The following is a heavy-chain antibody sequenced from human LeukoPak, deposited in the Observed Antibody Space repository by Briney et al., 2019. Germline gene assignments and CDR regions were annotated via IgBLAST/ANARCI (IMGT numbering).Heavy chain of an antibody. CDR2: IYHSGST. CDR3: ARGSRVVGATLGY. V-gene: IGHV4-59*12. J-gene: IGHJ4*02. CDR1: GGSISTYY. D-gene: IGHD1-26*01. Sequence: AETLTLTCTVSGGSISTYYWSWIGQPPGKGLEWIGYIYHSGSTKYNPSLKSRVTISVDTSQNQFSLKLSSVTAADTAVYYCARGSRVVGATLGYWGQGTLVTVSS.